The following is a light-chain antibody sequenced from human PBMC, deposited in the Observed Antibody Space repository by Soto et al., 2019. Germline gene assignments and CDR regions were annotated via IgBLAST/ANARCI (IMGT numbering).Light chain of an antibody. CDR1: SSDVGTYKY. CDR3: SSYTSSSTWV. CDR2: EVS. Sequence: QSLLTQPASVSGSPGQSITISCTGSSSDVGTYKYVSWYQQHPGEAPKLMIYEVSNRPSGVSDRFSGSKSGNTASLIISGLQAEDEADYYCSSYTSSSTWVFGGGTKLTVL. J-gene: IGLJ3*02. V-gene: IGLV2-14*01.